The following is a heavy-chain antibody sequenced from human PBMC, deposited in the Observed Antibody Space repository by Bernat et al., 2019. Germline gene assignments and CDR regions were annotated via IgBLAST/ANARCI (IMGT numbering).Heavy chain of an antibody. V-gene: IGHV4-34*01. CDR3: ARGPPIAAADFGDGAD. D-gene: IGHD6-13*01. J-gene: IGHJ4*02. Sequence: QVQLQQWGAGLLKPSETLSLTCAVYGGSFSGYYWSWIRQPPGKGLEWIGEINHSGSTNYNPSLKSRVTISVDTSKNRFSLKLSSVTAADTAVYYCARGPPIAAADFGDGADWGQGTLVTVSS. CDR2: INHSGST. CDR1: GGSFSGYY.